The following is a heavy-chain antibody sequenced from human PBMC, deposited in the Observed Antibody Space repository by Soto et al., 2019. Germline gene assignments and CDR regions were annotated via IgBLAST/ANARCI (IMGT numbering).Heavy chain of an antibody. CDR1: GGSISHYY. CDR3: ARAHPYGGNSGYIDY. Sequence: SETLSLTCTVSGGSISHYYWSWIRQPPGKGLEWIGYIYYSGTTNYNPSLKSRVTISVDTSKNQFSLNLSSVTAADTAVFYCARAHPYGGNSGYIDYWGLGSLVTAPQ. V-gene: IGHV4-59*01. CDR2: IYYSGTT. J-gene: IGHJ4*02. D-gene: IGHD2-21*02.